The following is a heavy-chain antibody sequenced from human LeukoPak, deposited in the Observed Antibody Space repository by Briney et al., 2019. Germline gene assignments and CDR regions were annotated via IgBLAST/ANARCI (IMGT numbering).Heavy chain of an antibody. D-gene: IGHD3-10*01. J-gene: IGHJ4*02. Sequence: GGSLRLSCTASGFTLSSYEMTWIRQAPGKGLEWVSSIDYSGDTTYYADSVKGRFTISRDNSKSTLFLQLSSLRADDTAVYYCAKGLPGFGDLLDVWNYWGQGILVTVSS. CDR1: GFTLSSYE. CDR2: IDYSGDTT. V-gene: IGHV3-23*01. CDR3: AKGLPGFGDLLDVWNY.